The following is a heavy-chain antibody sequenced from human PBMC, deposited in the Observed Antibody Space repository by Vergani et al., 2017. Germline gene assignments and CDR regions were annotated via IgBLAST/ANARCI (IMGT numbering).Heavy chain of an antibody. CDR2: IRYDGSNK. CDR1: GFTFSSYG. CDR3: ASGGWGTAVFANV. D-gene: IGHD6-19*01. V-gene: IGHV3-30*02. J-gene: IGHJ4*02. Sequence: QVQLVESGGGVVQPGGSLRLSCAASGFTFSSYGMHWVRQAPGKGLEWVAFIRYDGSNKYYADSVKGRFTISRDNSKNTLYLQMNSLRAEDTAVYYCASGGWGTAVFANVWGQGTLVTVSS.